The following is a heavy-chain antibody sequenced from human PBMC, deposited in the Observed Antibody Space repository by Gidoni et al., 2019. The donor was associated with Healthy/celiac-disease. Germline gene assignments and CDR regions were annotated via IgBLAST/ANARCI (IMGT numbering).Heavy chain of an antibody. CDR1: GYTFTSYY. Sequence: QVQLVQSGAEVKKPGASVKVSCKAPGYTFTSYYMHWVRQAPGQGLEWMGIINPSGGSTSYAQKFQGRVTMTRDTSTSTVYMELSSLRSEDTAVYYCAASLPRPPYGMDVWGQGTTVTVSS. V-gene: IGHV1-46*01. CDR2: INPSGGST. J-gene: IGHJ6*02. CDR3: AASLPRPPYGMDV.